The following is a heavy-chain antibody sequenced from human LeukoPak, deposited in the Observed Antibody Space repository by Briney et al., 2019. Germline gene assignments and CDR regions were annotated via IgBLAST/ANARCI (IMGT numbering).Heavy chain of an antibody. V-gene: IGHV4-39*07. J-gene: IGHJ5*02. CDR3: ARGHVGYSSSWYAPCWFDP. CDR1: GGSISSSNYY. D-gene: IGHD6-13*01. CDR2: IHYSETT. Sequence: TSETLSLTCTVSGGSISSSNYYWGWIRQPPGKGLEWIASIHYSETTYYNPSLNSRFSISVDTSKNQFSLKLSSVTAADTAVYYCARGHVGYSSSWYAPCWFDPWGQGTLVTVSS.